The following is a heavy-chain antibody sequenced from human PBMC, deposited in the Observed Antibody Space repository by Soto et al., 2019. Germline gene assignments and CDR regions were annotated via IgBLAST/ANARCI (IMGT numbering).Heavy chain of an antibody. CDR3: ARWSYLDY. Sequence: GGSLRLSCAASGFSFGSYALSWVRQAPGKGLEWVSTISGSDGKTFYADAVKGRFSISRDTSQNTLYLQMNSLRADDTAIYYCARWSYLDYWGQGTLVTVSS. CDR2: ISGSDGKT. CDR1: GFSFGSYA. V-gene: IGHV3-23*01. J-gene: IGHJ4*02. D-gene: IGHD3-3*01.